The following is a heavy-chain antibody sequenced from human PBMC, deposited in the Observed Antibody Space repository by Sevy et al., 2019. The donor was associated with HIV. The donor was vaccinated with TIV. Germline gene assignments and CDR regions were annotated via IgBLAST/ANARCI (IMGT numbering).Heavy chain of an antibody. CDR1: GFTFDDYA. V-gene: IGHV3-49*04. CDR2: IRRKSYGGTT. J-gene: IGHJ3*01. Sequence: GGSLRLSCIASGFTFDDYAMSWVRQAPGKGLEWVGFIRRKSYGGTTDYAASVKGRFTISRDDSNNTAYLQMNSLKTEDTAVYYCSRGITRYSNGWHNDDFDVWGQGTMVTVSS. CDR3: SRGITRYSNGWHNDDFDV. D-gene: IGHD6-19*01.